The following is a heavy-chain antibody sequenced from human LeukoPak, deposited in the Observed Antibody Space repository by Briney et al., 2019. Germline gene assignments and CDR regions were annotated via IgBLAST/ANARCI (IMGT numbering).Heavy chain of an antibody. J-gene: IGHJ4*02. Sequence: ASVKVSCKASGYTFTGYYMHWVRQAPGQGLEWMGWINPNSGGTNYAQKFQGRVTMTRDTSISTAYMELSRLRSDDTAVYYCARDPALGYCSSTSCYYYFDYWGQGTLVTVSS. CDR1: GYTFTGYY. CDR2: INPNSGGT. D-gene: IGHD2-2*01. CDR3: ARDPALGYCSSTSCYYYFDY. V-gene: IGHV1-2*02.